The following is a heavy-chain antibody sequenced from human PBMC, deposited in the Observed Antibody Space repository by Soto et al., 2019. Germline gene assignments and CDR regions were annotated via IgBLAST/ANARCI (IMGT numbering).Heavy chain of an antibody. J-gene: IGHJ6*03. V-gene: IGHV3-48*01. D-gene: IGHD3-16*01. Sequence: GGSLRLSCAASGFTFSSYSMNWVRQAPGKGLEWVSYISSSSSTIYYADSVKGRFTISRDNAKNSLYLQMNSLRAEDTAVYYCCNRAWGPSMDVWGKGTTVTVSS. CDR2: ISSSSSTI. CDR3: CNRAWGPSMDV. CDR1: GFTFSSYS.